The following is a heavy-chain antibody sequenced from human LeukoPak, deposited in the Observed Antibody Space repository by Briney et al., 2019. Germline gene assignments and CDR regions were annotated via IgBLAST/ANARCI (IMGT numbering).Heavy chain of an antibody. Sequence: GGSLRLSCAASGFTFDDYAMHWVRQAPGKGLEWVSGISWNSGSIVYADSVKGRFTISRGNAKNSLYLQMNSLRAEDTALYYCAKASFLRFNIGSGVFDPWGQGTLVTVSS. D-gene: IGHD3-10*01. CDR2: ISWNSGSI. CDR1: GFTFDDYA. CDR3: AKASFLRFNIGSGVFDP. V-gene: IGHV3-9*01. J-gene: IGHJ5*02.